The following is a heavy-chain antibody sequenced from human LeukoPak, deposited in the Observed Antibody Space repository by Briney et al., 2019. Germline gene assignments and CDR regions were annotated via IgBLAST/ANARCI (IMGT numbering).Heavy chain of an antibody. D-gene: IGHD2-2*01. Sequence: GGSLRLSCAASGFTFSSYSMNWVRQAPGKGLEWVSSVSSSSSYIYSADSVKGRFTISRDNSKNTLYLQMNSLRAEDTAVYYCAKGTLDIVVVPAAPKVYYFDYWGQGTLVTVSS. J-gene: IGHJ4*02. CDR1: GFTFSSYS. CDR3: AKGTLDIVVVPAAPKVYYFDY. V-gene: IGHV3-21*04. CDR2: VSSSSSYI.